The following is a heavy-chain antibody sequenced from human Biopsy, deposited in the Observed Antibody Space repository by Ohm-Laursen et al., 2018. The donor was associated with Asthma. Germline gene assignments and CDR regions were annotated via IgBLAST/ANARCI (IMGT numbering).Heavy chain of an antibody. Sequence: SEKVSCKASGYNFISFAIHWVRQAPGQRLEWMGWVNTGNGDTKYSQKFQGRVTITRDTSASTAYMELRSLRSEDTATYYCARTYYDFLTGQVKDVFGVWGQGTMVTVSS. J-gene: IGHJ3*01. D-gene: IGHD3-9*01. CDR1: GYNFISFA. V-gene: IGHV1-3*04. CDR3: ARTYYDFLTGQVKDVFGV. CDR2: VNTGNGDT.